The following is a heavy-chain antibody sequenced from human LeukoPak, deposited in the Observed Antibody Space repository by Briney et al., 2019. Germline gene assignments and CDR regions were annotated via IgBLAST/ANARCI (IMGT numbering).Heavy chain of an antibody. CDR1: GGSFSGYY. V-gene: IGHV4-34*01. Sequence: SETLSLTCAVYGGSFSGYYWSWIRQPPGKGLEWIREINHSGSTNYNPSLKSRVTISVDTSKNQFSLKLSSVTAADTAVYYCARTSTIRAWALRPDFYMDVWGKGTTVTVSS. D-gene: IGHD5/OR15-5a*01. CDR2: INHSGST. J-gene: IGHJ6*03. CDR3: ARTSTIRAWALRPDFYMDV.